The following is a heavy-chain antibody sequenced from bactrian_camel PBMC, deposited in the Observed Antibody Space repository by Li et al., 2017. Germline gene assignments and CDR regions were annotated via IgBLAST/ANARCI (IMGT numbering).Heavy chain of an antibody. J-gene: IGHJ4*01. CDR1: SRYTSSLDC. CDR2: IDSDGGT. D-gene: IGHD3*01. V-gene: IGHV3S53*01. CDR3: QAIADGVIRRCWLTY. Sequence: HVQLVESGGGSVQTGGSLRLSCEASSRYTSSLDCMAWFRQAPGEEREGVATIDSDGGTSYADSVKGRFTISKGEAKDTVYLQMNSLEPEDTAMYYCQAIADGVIRRCWLTYGGQGTQVTVS.